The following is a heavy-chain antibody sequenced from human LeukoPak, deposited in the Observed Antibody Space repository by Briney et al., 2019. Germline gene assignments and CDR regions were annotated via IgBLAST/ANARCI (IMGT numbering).Heavy chain of an antibody. CDR3: AKDRRHRTDIFNYYYYMDV. J-gene: IGHJ6*03. CDR2: IRYDGSNK. CDR1: GFTFSNAW. Sequence: GGSLRLSCAASGFTFSNAWMSWVRQAPGKGLEWVAFIRYDGSNKYYADSVKGRFTISRDKSKNTLYLQMNSLRAEDTAVYYCAKDRRHRTDIFNYYYYMDVWGKGTTVTISS. D-gene: IGHD1/OR15-1a*01. V-gene: IGHV3-30*02.